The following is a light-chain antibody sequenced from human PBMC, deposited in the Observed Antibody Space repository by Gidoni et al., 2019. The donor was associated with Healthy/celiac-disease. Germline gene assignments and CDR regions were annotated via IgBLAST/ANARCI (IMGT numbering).Light chain of an antibody. CDR2: GAS. V-gene: IGKV3-15*01. Sequence: EIVMTQSPATLSVSPGERATLSSTASQSVSRTLAWYQQQHGQAPRLLIYGASTSATGIPARFSGSGSGTEFTLTISSLHSEDFAVYYCQQYNNWPLTFGGGTKVEIK. CDR1: QSVSRT. J-gene: IGKJ4*01. CDR3: QQYNNWPLT.